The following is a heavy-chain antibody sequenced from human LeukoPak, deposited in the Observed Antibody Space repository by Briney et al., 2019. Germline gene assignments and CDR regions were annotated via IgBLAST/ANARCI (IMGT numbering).Heavy chain of an antibody. CDR2: SSGSGGST. CDR1: GFTFSSYA. V-gene: IGHV3-23*01. CDR3: ATTRRITMIVVVITPSDY. D-gene: IGHD3-22*01. J-gene: IGHJ4*02. Sequence: GGSLRLSCAASGFTFSSYAMSWVRQAPGKGLEWVSASSGSGGSTYYADSVKGRFTISRDNSKNTLYLQMNSLRAKDTAVYYCATTRRITMIVVVITPSDYWGQGTLVTVSS.